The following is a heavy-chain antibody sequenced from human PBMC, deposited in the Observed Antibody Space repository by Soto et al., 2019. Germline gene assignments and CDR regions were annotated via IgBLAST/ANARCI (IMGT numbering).Heavy chain of an antibody. V-gene: IGHV3-23*01. CDR1: GFTFSNYV. D-gene: IGHD1-26*01. CDR2: VSNSGAGT. CDR3: AKEDVGGYYYSGL. Sequence: EVPLLESGGGLVQHGGSLRISCAASGFTFSNYVMSWVRQAPGKGLEWVSSVSNSGAGTYYADSVKGRFTISRDNSKKTLYLQMNNLGAEDTAVYYCAKEDVGGYYYSGLWGRGTLVTVSS. J-gene: IGHJ4*02.